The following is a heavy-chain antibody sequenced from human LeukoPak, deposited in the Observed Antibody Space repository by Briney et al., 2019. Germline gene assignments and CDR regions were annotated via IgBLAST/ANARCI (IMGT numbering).Heavy chain of an antibody. CDR1: GYTFTSYG. D-gene: IGHD3-10*01. J-gene: IGHJ4*02. V-gene: IGHV1-18*04. CDR3: ARDSYYYGSGREGYFDY. Sequence: ASVKVSCKASGYTFTSYGISWVRQAPGQGLEWTGWISAYNGNTNYAQKLQGRVTMTTDTSTSTAYMELRSLRSDDTAVYYCARDSYYYGSGREGYFDYWGQGTLVTVSS. CDR2: ISAYNGNT.